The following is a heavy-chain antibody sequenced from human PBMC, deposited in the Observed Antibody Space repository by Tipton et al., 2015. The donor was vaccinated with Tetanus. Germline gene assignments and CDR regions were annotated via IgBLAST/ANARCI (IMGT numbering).Heavy chain of an antibody. D-gene: IGHD5-18*01. CDR3: ASGGYSYGSSSYYYGMDV. V-gene: IGHV3-30*03. Sequence: CAASGFTFSSYGMHWVRQAPGKGLEWVAVISYDGSNKYYADSVKGRFTISRDNSKNTLYLQMNSLRAEDTAVYYCASGGYSYGSSSYYYGMDVWGQGTTVTVSS. J-gene: IGHJ6*02. CDR1: GFTFSSYG. CDR2: ISYDGSNK.